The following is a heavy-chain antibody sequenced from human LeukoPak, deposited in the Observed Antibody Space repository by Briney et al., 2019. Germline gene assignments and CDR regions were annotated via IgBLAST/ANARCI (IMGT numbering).Heavy chain of an antibody. CDR1: GFTVSSNY. CDR2: SRNKANSYIT. CDR3: ARELNADPFDY. Sequence: PGGSLRLSCAASGFTVSSNYMSWVRQAPGKGLEWVGRSRNKANSYITEYAASVKGRFTIARDESKNTMYLQMNSLRTDDTAVYYCARELNADPFDYWGQGTLVTISS. J-gene: IGHJ4*02. V-gene: IGHV3-72*01. D-gene: IGHD2-8*01.